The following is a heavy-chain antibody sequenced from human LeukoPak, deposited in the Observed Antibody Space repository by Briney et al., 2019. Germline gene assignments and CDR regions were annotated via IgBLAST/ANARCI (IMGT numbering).Heavy chain of an antibody. V-gene: IGHV1-69*13. CDR3: ARASKGGHGYNPPPGY. J-gene: IGHJ4*02. D-gene: IGHD5-24*01. CDR1: GGTFGSHA. CDR2: ILPIFVAP. Sequence: SLKVSCKTSGGTFGSHAFSWVRHAPGHRREWMGGILPIFVAPNYAQKFQGRVTITEDEATNTVYMELTRLRSEDTAVYYCARASKGGHGYNPPPGYWGQGTLVTVSS.